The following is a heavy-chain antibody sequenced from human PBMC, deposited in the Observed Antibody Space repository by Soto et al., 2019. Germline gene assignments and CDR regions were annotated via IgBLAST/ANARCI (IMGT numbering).Heavy chain of an antibody. J-gene: IGHJ5*02. V-gene: IGHV4-59*01. Sequence: SLTCTVSGGSISSYYWSWIRQPPGKGLEWIGYIYYSGSTNYNPSLKSRVTISVDTSKNQFSLKLSSVTAADTAVYYCARGLRIVGATNWFDPWGQGTLVTVSS. CDR3: ARGLRIVGATNWFDP. CDR2: IYYSGST. D-gene: IGHD1-26*01. CDR1: GGSISSYY.